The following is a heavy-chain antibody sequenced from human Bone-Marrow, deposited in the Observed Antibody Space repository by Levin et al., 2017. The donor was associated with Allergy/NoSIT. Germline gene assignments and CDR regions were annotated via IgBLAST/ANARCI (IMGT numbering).Heavy chain of an antibody. CDR2: ISGSGGST. V-gene: IGHV3-23*01. Sequence: GGSLRLSCAASGFTFSSYAMSWVRQAPGRGREWVSAISGSGGSTYYADSVKGRFTISRDNSKNTLYLQMNSLRAEDTAVYYCAKADQLTFRRYYYYMDVWGKGTTVTVSS. D-gene: IGHD2-2*01. CDR1: GFTFSSYA. J-gene: IGHJ6*03. CDR3: AKADQLTFRRYYYYMDV.